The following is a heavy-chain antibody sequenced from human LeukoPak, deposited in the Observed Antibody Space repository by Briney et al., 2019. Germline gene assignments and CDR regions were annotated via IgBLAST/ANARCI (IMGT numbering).Heavy chain of an antibody. J-gene: IGHJ4*02. CDR1: GYTFTSYG. CDR2: ISACNGNT. D-gene: IGHD3-22*01. Sequence: GASVKVSCKASGYTFTSYGISWVRQAPGQGLEWMGWISACNGNTNYAQKLQGRVTMTTDTSTSTAYMELRSLRSDDTAVYYCAAGISDSSGYFPFDYWGQGTLVTVSS. CDR3: AAGISDSSGYFPFDY. V-gene: IGHV1-18*01.